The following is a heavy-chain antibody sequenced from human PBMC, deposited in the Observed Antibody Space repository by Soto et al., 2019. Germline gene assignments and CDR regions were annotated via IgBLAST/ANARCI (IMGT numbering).Heavy chain of an antibody. CDR2: IDPSDSYT. D-gene: IGHD3-22*01. CDR3: ARLTSDYYDSSGSKPDY. Sequence: GESLKISCKGSGYSFTSYWISWVRQMPGKGLEWMGRIDPSDSYTNYSPSFQGHVTISADKSISTAYLQWSSLKASDTAMYYCARLTSDYYDSSGSKPDYWGQGTLVTVSS. CDR1: GYSFTSYW. J-gene: IGHJ4*02. V-gene: IGHV5-10-1*01.